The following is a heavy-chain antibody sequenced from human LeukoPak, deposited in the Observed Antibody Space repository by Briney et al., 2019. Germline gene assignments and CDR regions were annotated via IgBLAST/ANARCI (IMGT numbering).Heavy chain of an antibody. V-gene: IGHV3-48*03. J-gene: IGHJ4*02. CDR1: GSTFSNYE. CDR2: ISTSGSTI. D-gene: IGHD1-1*01. Sequence: GGSXRLSCXXSGSTFSNYEVXWVRQAPGKGLEWVSYISTSGSTIYYADSVKGRFTISRDNAKNSVYLQMNSLRAEDTAVYYCATGTIYYWGQGALVTVSS. CDR3: ATGTIYY.